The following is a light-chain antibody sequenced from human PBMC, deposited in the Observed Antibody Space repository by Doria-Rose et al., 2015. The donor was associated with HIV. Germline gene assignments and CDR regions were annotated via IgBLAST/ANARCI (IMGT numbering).Light chain of an antibody. CDR3: QQYGTSRGT. Sequence: TQSPGTLSLSPGERATLSCRASQRIKSSYLAWYQQKPGQAPRLLIYDASTSATGIPDRFSGSGSGTDFTLTISRLEPEDVAVYYCQQYGTSRGTFGQGTRLEIK. CDR2: DAS. V-gene: IGKV3-20*01. J-gene: IGKJ5*01. CDR1: QRIKSSY.